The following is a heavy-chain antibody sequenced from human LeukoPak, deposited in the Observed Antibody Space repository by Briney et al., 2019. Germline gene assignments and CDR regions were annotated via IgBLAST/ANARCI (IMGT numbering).Heavy chain of an antibody. CDR3: ARDFDIAAAGTLGS. D-gene: IGHD6-13*01. CDR2: IYHSGST. V-gene: IGHV4-39*07. J-gene: IGHJ4*02. Sequence: PSETLSLTCTVSGGSISSSSYYWGWTRQPPGKGLEWIGEIYHSGSTNYNPSLKSRVTISVDKSKNQFSLKLSSVTAADTAVYYCARDFDIAAAGTLGSWGQGTLVTVSS. CDR1: GGSISSSSYY.